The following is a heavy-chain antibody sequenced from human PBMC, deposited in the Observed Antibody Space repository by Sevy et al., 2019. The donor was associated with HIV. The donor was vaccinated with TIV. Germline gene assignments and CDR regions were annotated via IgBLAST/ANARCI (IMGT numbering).Heavy chain of an antibody. D-gene: IGHD4-4*01. CDR3: TTLASYSNNLDY. CDR1: GFTFSNAW. Sequence: GGSLRLSCVASGFTFSNAWMSWVRQAPGKGLEWVGRIKSKTDGGTTDYAAPVKGRFTISRDDSKNTLYLQMNSLKTEDTAVYYCTTLASYSNNLDYWGQGTLVTVSS. J-gene: IGHJ4*02. CDR2: IKSKTDGGTT. V-gene: IGHV3-15*01.